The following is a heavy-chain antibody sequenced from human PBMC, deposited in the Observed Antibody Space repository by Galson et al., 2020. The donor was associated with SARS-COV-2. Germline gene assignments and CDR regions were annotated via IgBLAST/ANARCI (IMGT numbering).Heavy chain of an antibody. CDR2: ISSSGSTI. J-gene: IGHJ6*02. CDR1: GFTFSSYE. CDR3: ASTVDIAAAGYGMDV. Sequence: GGSLRLSCAASGFTFSSYEMNWVRQAPGKGLEWVSYISSSGSTIYYADSVKGRFTISRDNTKNSLYLQMNSLRAEDTAVYYCASTVDIAAAGYGMDVWGQGTTVTVSS. V-gene: IGHV3-48*03. D-gene: IGHD6-13*01.